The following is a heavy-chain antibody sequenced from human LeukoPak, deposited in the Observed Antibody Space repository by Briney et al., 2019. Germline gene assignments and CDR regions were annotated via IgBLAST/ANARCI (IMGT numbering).Heavy chain of an antibody. CDR1: GGSIRSGNYY. CDR2: IYTSGST. CDR3: ARDNRESFYDFWSAFDP. J-gene: IGHJ5*02. D-gene: IGHD3-3*01. V-gene: IGHV4-61*02. Sequence: PSQTLSLTRIVSGGSIRSGNYYWSWIRQPAGTGLEWIGRIYTSGSTNYNPPLTSRLTISLDTSKNQFSLKLSSVTAADTAVYYCARDNRESFYDFWSAFDPWGQGTLVTVSS.